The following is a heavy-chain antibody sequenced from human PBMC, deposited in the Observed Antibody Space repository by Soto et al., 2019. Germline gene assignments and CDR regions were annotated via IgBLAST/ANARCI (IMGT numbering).Heavy chain of an antibody. CDR3: AKTLIHSGSHPHDAFDI. V-gene: IGHV3-9*01. CDR2: ISWNSGSI. CDR1: GFTFDDYA. D-gene: IGHD1-26*01. Sequence: GGSLRLSCAASGFTFDDYAMHWVRQAPGKGLEWVSGISWNSGSIGYADSVKGRFTISRDNAKNSLYLQMNSLRAEDTALYYCAKTLIHSGSHPHDAFDIWGQGTMVTVSS. J-gene: IGHJ3*02.